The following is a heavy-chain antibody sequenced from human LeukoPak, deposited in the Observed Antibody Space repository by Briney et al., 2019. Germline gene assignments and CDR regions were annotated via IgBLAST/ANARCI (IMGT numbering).Heavy chain of an antibody. CDR1: GFTFSSYA. J-gene: IGHJ6*03. CDR3: AKVQALIYYYYYMDV. V-gene: IGHV3-23*01. CDR2: ISNSGGST. Sequence: GGSLRLSCAASGFTFSSYAMSWVRQAPGKGLEWVSGISNSGGSTNYADSVKGRFTISRDNSKNTLYLQMNSLRAEDTAVYYCAKVQALIYYYYYMDVWGKGTTVTVSS.